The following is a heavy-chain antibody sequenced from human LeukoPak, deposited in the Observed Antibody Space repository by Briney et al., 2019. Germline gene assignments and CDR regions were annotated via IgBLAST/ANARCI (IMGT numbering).Heavy chain of an antibody. CDR1: GGSISSSSYY. D-gene: IGHD3-22*01. CDR2: IYYSGST. Sequence: MPSETLSLTCTVSGGSISSSSYYWGWIRQPPGKGLEWIGNIYYSGSTYYNPSLKSRVTISEDTSKNQFSLKLSSVTAADTAVYYCARGYYYDSSGYYYGAGTTWFDPWGQGTLVTVSS. V-gene: IGHV4-39*07. J-gene: IGHJ5*02. CDR3: ARGYYYDSSGYYYGAGTTWFDP.